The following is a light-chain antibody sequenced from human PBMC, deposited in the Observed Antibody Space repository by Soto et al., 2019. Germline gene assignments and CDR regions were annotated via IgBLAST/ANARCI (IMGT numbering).Light chain of an antibody. J-gene: IGKJ5*01. V-gene: IGKV3-11*01. CDR2: DAY. CDR1: QSFRGL. Sequence: EVVLTQSPVTLSLSPGERATLSCRASQSFRGLLAWYQQKPGQAPRLLIYDAYNRATGIPPRFSGSGSGTDFTLTISSLEPEDSAVYYCQQRHMLPITFGHGTRLEIK. CDR3: QQRHMLPIT.